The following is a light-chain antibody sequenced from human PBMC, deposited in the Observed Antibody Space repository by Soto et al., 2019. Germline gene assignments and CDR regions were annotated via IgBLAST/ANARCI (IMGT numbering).Light chain of an antibody. Sequence: AIRMTQSPSSFSASTGDRVTITCRASQGISSYLAWYQQKPGKAPKLLIYAASTLQSGVPSRFSGSGSGTDFTLTVICLQSEDFATYYCQQYYSYPLTFGPGTKVDIK. CDR3: QQYYSYPLT. J-gene: IGKJ3*01. CDR1: QGISSY. V-gene: IGKV1-8*01. CDR2: AAS.